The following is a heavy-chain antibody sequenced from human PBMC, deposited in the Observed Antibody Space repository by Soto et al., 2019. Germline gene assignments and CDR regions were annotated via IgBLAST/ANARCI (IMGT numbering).Heavy chain of an antibody. Sequence: QVQLVQSGAEVKKPGASVKVSCKASGYTFTSYAMHWVRQAPGQRLEWMGWINAGNGNTKYSQKFQGRVTITRDTSASTAYMELSSLRSDDTAVYYCAIIYDSSGYGTGVGYYYGMDVWGQGTTVTVSS. V-gene: IGHV1-3*01. J-gene: IGHJ6*02. CDR2: INAGNGNT. CDR3: AIIYDSSGYGTGVGYYYGMDV. CDR1: GYTFTSYA. D-gene: IGHD3-22*01.